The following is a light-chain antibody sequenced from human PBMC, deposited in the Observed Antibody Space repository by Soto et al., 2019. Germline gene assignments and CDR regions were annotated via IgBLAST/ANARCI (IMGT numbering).Light chain of an antibody. CDR1: SSDVGGYNY. Sequence: QSALTQPRSVSGSPGQSVTISCTGTSSDVGGYNYVSWYQHHPGRAPKLMIYDVTKRPSGVPDRFSGSKSGNTASLTFSGLQAEDEADYYCCSYAGNSLDVFGTGTKLTVL. V-gene: IGLV2-11*01. CDR3: CSYAGNSLDV. CDR2: DVT. J-gene: IGLJ1*01.